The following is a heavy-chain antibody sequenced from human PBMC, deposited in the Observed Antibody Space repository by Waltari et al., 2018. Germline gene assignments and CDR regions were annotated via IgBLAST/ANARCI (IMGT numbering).Heavy chain of an antibody. Sequence: QVQLVQSGAEVKKPGASVKVSCQASGYRFSGYWIHWVRQAPGQGLEWMGWINPHSGGATVSQKFQGSVTLTRDTSTSTVYLELSMVTSDDTGVYYCARAEGGEAAKIFYGYLQFWGQGTLIVVSS. V-gene: IGHV1-2*02. D-gene: IGHD2-2*03. J-gene: IGHJ1*01. CDR2: INPHSGGA. CDR1: GYRFSGYW. CDR3: ARAEGGEAAKIFYGYLQF.